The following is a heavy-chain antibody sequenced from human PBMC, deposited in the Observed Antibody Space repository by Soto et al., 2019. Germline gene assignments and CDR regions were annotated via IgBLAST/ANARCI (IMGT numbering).Heavy chain of an antibody. D-gene: IGHD6-19*01. CDR1: GYTFTAYS. Sequence: QVRLVHSGAEVKKPGASVKVSCKASGYTFTAYSMHWVRQAPGQGLEWIGWFNPNSGDTVYAEKFQGRVTLTRDTSISTAYMELSSLRSDDTAIYYCAREASAVIALDYWGQRTLVTVSS. CDR2: FNPNSGDT. J-gene: IGHJ4*02. V-gene: IGHV1-2*02. CDR3: AREASAVIALDY.